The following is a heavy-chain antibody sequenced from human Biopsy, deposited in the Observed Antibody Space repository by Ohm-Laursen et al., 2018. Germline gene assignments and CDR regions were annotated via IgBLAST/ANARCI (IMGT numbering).Heavy chain of an antibody. CDR2: FAPENGKT. Sequence: GASVKVSCKVSGYTLTALSMHWVRQAPGRGLEGMGGFAPENGKTIYAQKFQGRITMTEDTSTDTAYMELSSLRSEDTAVYYCAADINVWNVNYWGQGTQVTVSS. D-gene: IGHD1-1*01. CDR1: GYTLTALS. CDR3: AADINVWNVNY. V-gene: IGHV1-24*01. J-gene: IGHJ4*02.